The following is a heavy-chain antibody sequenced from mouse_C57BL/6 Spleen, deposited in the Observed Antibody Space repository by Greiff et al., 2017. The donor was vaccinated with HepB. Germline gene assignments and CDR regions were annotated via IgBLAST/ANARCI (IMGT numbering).Heavy chain of an antibody. Sequence: EVKLMESGGGLVQPGGSLKLSCAASGFTFSDYYMYWVRQTPEKRLEWVAYISNGGGSTYYPDTVKGRFTISRDNAKNTLYLQMSRLKSEDTAMYYCARHHAGMDYWGQGTSVTVSS. V-gene: IGHV5-12*01. J-gene: IGHJ4*01. CDR1: GFTFSDYY. CDR3: ARHHAGMDY. CDR2: ISNGGGST.